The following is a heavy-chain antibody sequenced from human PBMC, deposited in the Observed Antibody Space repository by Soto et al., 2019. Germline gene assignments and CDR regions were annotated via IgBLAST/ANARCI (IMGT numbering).Heavy chain of an antibody. CDR3: ARDNRLAVAGKYYYAIDV. CDR1: GFIFSDYY. V-gene: IGHV3-11*04. CDR2: ISGNGRII. Sequence: AGGSLRLSCATSGFIFSDYYMHWIRQAPGKGLEWISYISGNGRIIQYADSAKGRFTISRDNAQNSLYLQMNSLRAEDTAVYYCARDNRLAVAGKYYYAIDVWGQGTTVTVSS. J-gene: IGHJ6*02. D-gene: IGHD6-19*01.